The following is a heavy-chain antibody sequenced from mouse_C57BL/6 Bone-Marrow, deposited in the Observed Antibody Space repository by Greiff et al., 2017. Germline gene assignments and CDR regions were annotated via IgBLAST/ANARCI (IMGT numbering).Heavy chain of an antibody. CDR3: AREEMGYSNDWYFDV. CDR2: FDPNSGGT. V-gene: IGHV1-72*01. D-gene: IGHD2-5*01. CDR1: GYTFTSYW. J-gene: IGHJ1*03. Sequence: QVQLQQPGAELVKPGASVKLSCKASGYTFTSYWMHWVKQRPGRGLEWIGRFDPNSGGTKYNEKFKSKATLTVDKPSSTAYMQLSSMTSEDSAVYYCAREEMGYSNDWYFDVWGTGTTVTVSS.